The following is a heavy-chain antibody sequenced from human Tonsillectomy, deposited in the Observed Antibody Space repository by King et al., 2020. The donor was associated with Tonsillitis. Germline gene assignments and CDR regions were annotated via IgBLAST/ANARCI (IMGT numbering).Heavy chain of an antibody. CDR1: GLTFSSYS. J-gene: IGHJ6*02. Sequence: VQLVESGGGLVKPGGSLRLSCAASGLTFSSYSMNWVRQAPGKGLEWVSSISSSSTYIYYAESVKGRFTISRDDAKNSLYLQMNSLRAEDTAVYYCARDSKGMPTTSEAGGRYGMDVWGQGTTVTVSS. V-gene: IGHV3-21*01. CDR3: ARDSKGMPTTSEAGGRYGMDV. CDR2: ISSSSTYI. D-gene: IGHD5-24*01.